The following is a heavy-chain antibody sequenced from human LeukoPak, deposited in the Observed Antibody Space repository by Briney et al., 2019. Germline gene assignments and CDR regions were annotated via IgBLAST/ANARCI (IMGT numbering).Heavy chain of an antibody. CDR2: ISSSGATI. V-gene: IGHV3-48*03. Sequence: GGSLRPSCAASGFTLSSYEMNWVRQAPGKGLEWVSYISSSGATIYYADSVKGRFTISRDNSKDTLYLQMNSLRAEDTAVYYCVLGGYCSGGSCYRGRGSDNWFDPWGQGTLVTVSS. CDR3: VLGGYCSGGSCYRGRGSDNWFDP. J-gene: IGHJ5*02. D-gene: IGHD2-15*01. CDR1: GFTLSSYE.